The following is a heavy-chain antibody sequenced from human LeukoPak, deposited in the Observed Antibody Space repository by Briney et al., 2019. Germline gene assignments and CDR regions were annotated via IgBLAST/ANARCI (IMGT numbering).Heavy chain of an antibody. CDR1: GCTFANYA. Sequence: SVKVSCMASGCTFANYAISWVRKAPGQGLEWMGGIIPIFGTGDSAQKFQGRLTITADESTRTTYMELSSLRSEDTAVYYCAKGHDDFRQFDYWGQGTQVTVSS. CDR2: IIPIFGTG. J-gene: IGHJ4*02. D-gene: IGHD3-3*01. V-gene: IGHV1-69*13. CDR3: AKGHDDFRQFDY.